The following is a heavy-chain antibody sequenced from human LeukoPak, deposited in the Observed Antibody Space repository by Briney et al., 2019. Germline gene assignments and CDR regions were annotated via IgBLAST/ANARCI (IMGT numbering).Heavy chain of an antibody. CDR3: ASPTAYSSSRLDYFDY. D-gene: IGHD6-13*01. CDR2: IHSDGSST. V-gene: IGHV3-74*01. Sequence: GGSLRLSCAASVFTFSSYWMHWARQAPGKGLVGVSRIHSDGSSTSYADSVKGRFTNSRDNAKHTLYLQMNSLRAEDTAVYYCASPTAYSSSRLDYFDYWGQGTLVTVSS. CDR1: VFTFSSYW. J-gene: IGHJ4*02.